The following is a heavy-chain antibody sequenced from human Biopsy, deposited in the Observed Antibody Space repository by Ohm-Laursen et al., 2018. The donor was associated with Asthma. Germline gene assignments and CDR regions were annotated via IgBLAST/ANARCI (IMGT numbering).Heavy chain of an antibody. CDR1: GFNFHNYG. V-gene: IGHV3-30*18. Sequence: SLRLSCAASGFNFHNYGMNWVRRAPGKGLEWVAQILLDGRKINYPDSVKGRFTISRDNSKNMVYLQMNSLRPEDTAVYYCAKDVFPGWELRRGPDYWGQGTLVTVSS. D-gene: IGHD1-26*01. J-gene: IGHJ4*02. CDR2: ILLDGRKI. CDR3: AKDVFPGWELRRGPDY.